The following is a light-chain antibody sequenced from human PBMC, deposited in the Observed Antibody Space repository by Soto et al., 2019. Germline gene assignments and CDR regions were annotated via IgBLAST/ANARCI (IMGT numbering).Light chain of an antibody. CDR2: ATS. CDR1: QGISKY. V-gene: IGKV1-16*01. CDR3: KQYDSYPRT. Sequence: DLQMTQSPSSLSASVGDRVTITCRASQGISKYIGWFQQKPGKAPKSLIYATSRLQSGVPTRFSGSGSGTDFTLTISSLQPEDFATYYCKQYDSYPRTFGQGTKLE. J-gene: IGKJ2*01.